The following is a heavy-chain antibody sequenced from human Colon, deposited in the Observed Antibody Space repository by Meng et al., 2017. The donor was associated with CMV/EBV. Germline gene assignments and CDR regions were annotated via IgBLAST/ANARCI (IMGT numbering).Heavy chain of an antibody. D-gene: IGHD6-19*01. CDR1: GINVSGNY. CDR2: IYSTGRT. J-gene: IGHJ3*01. CDR3: ARVSSAGLALDV. Sequence: GESLKISCVVSGINVSGNYMTWVRQAPGKGLEWLSVIYSTGRTFYADSAKGRFTISRDTSQNTVYLQMDTLRVEDTAMYYCARVSSAGLALDVWGQGTMVTVSS. V-gene: IGHV3-53*01.